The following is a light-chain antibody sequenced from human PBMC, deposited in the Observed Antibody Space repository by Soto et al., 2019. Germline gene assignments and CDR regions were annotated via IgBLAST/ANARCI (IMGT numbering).Light chain of an antibody. J-gene: IGKJ3*01. CDR2: RAS. CDR1: QIINTW. Sequence: DIQMTQSPSSLSASVGDRVTITCRASQIINTWLAWYQQKPGKAPKLLIYRASNLVNGVPSRFSGSGSGTEFTLTICILQPDDFSIYYCRQYETYSGTFGPGTKVDL. CDR3: RQYETYSGT. V-gene: IGKV1-5*03.